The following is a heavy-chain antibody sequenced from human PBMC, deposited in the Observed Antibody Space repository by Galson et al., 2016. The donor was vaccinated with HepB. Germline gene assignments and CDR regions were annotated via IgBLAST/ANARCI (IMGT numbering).Heavy chain of an antibody. CDR1: GFTLSSYW. J-gene: IGHJ6*02. D-gene: IGHD1-1*01. V-gene: IGHV3-74*01. Sequence: SLRLSCAASGFTLSSYWIHWVRQVPGVGLVWVSRISPDGSRTNYAEPLKGRFTISRDNAKNSLYLKMSSLTDDDTAVDYCARGEIGTLPYYYFGMDVWGQGTTVTVSS. CDR2: ISPDGSRT. CDR3: ARGEIGTLPYYYFGMDV.